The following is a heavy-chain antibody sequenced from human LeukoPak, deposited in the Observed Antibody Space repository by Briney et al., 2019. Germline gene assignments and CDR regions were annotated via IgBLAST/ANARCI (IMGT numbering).Heavy chain of an antibody. J-gene: IGHJ4*02. V-gene: IGHV1-24*01. CDR1: GYTLTELS. CDR2: FDPEDGET. CDR3: ATWDAGGGYLGY. D-gene: IGHD3-16*02. Sequence: ASVKVSCKVSGYTLTELSMHWVRQAPGKGLEWMGGFDPEDGETIYAQKFQGRVTMTEDTSTDKAYMELSSLRSEDTAVYYCATWDAGGGYLGYWGQGTLVTVSS.